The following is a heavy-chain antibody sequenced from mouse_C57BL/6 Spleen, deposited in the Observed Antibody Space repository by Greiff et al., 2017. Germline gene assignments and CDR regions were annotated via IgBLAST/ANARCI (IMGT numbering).Heavy chain of an antibody. J-gene: IGHJ4*01. Sequence: VQLQQSGAELVKPGASVKISCKASGYAFSSYWMNWVKQRPGKGLEWIGQIYPGDGDTNYNGKFKGKATLTADKSSSTAYMQLSSLTSEDSAVYFCARWLLPYYDAMDYWGQGTSVTVSS. CDR1: GYAFSSYW. V-gene: IGHV1-80*01. CDR2: IYPGDGDT. D-gene: IGHD2-3*01. CDR3: ARWLLPYYDAMDY.